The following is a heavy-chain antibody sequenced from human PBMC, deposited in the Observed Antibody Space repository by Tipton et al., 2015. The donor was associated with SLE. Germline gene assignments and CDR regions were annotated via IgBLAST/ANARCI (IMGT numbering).Heavy chain of an antibody. CDR1: GFTFSSHT. D-gene: IGHD3-10*01. CDR3: AKNKGTY. CDR2: IYSDGST. J-gene: IGHJ4*02. V-gene: IGHV3-23*03. Sequence: GSVRLSCAASGFTFSSHTMSWVRQAPGKGLEWVSVIYSDGSTDYGDSVKGRFTVSRDNYRNTLYLQMDYLSAEDTAVYYCAKNKGTYWGQGTLVTVSS.